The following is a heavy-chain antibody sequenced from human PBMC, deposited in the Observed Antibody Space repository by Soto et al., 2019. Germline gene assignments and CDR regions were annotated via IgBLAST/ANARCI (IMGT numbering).Heavy chain of an antibody. CDR3: ARFAENEGYSRGPLSYFDY. CDR1: GYSFTSYW. J-gene: IGHJ4*02. V-gene: IGHV5-10-1*01. CDR2: IDPSDSYT. D-gene: IGHD6-13*01. Sequence: PGESLKISCKGSGYSFTSYWISWVRQMPGKGLEWMGRIDPSDSYTNYSPSFQGHVTISADKSISTAYLQWSSLKASDTAMYYCARFAENEGYSRGPLSYFDYWGQGTLVTVSS.